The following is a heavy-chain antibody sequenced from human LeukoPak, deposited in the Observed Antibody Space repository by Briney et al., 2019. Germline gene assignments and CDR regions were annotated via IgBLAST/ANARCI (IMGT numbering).Heavy chain of an antibody. CDR3: ARPMYYYDSSGFDY. D-gene: IGHD3-22*01. J-gene: IGHJ4*02. CDR2: TRNKANSYTT. CDR1: GFTFSDHY. V-gene: IGHV3-72*01. Sequence: GGSLRLSCAASGFTFSDHYIDWVPQAPGKGLEWVGRTRNKANSYTTIYAASVKGRFTISRDDSKNLLFLQMNSLKTEDTAVYYCARPMYYYDSSGFDYWGQGTLVTVSS.